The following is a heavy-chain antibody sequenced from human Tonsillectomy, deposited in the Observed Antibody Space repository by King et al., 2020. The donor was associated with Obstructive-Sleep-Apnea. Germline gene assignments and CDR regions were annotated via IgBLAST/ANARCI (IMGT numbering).Heavy chain of an antibody. V-gene: IGHV4-59*08. CDR1: GGSISSYY. CDR2: IHYSGNI. CDR3: ARLGPPPSSSWYWFDP. J-gene: IGHJ5*02. D-gene: IGHD6-13*01. Sequence: QLQESGPGLVKPSETLSLTCTVSGGSISSYYWSWIRQPPGKGLEWIGHIHYSGNINYNPSLKSRVTLSVATSKNQFSLKLTSVAAAYTAVYYCARLGPPPSSSWYWFDPWGHGTLVTVSS.